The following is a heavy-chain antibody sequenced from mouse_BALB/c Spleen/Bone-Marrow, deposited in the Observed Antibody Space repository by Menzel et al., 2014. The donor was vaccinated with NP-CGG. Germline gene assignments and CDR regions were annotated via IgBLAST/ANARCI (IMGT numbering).Heavy chain of an antibody. Sequence: EVQLQESGPGLVKPSQSLSLTCSVTGYSITSGYYCNWIRPFPGNTLEWMGYISYDGSNNYNPSLKNRISITRDTSKNQFFLKLNSVTTEDTATYYCAREGGSRAYWGQGTLVTVSA. D-gene: IGHD1-1*01. CDR3: AREGGSRAY. V-gene: IGHV3-6*02. CDR1: GYSITSGYY. J-gene: IGHJ3*01. CDR2: ISYDGSN.